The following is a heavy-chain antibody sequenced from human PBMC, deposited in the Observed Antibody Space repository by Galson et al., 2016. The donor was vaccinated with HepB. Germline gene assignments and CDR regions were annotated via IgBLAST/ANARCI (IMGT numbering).Heavy chain of an antibody. V-gene: IGHV3-66*01. CDR3: AREPPRWGDYNSSGSFDH. J-gene: IGHJ4*02. CDR1: GFTVSGND. D-gene: IGHD3-22*01. Sequence: SLRLSCAASGFTVSGNDMSWVRQAPGKGLEWVSVISSGGRTHYADSVKGRFSISRDNSKNTLYLQVNSLRAEDTAVYYCAREPPRWGDYNSSGSFDHWGQGTQVTVSS. CDR2: ISSGGRT.